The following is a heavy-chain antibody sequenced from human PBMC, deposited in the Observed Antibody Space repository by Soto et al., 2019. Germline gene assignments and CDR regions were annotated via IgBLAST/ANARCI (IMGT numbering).Heavy chain of an antibody. D-gene: IGHD2-15*01. Sequence: EVQLLESGRGLVQPGESLRLSCAASGFIFSNYAMSWVRQAPGKGLEWVSGITSSSGGTHYADSVKGRFTISRDNSKNTLYLQMNSLRVEDTAVYYCAKDRCSGGNCYSDFDYWGQGTLVTVSS. CDR2: ITSSSGGT. J-gene: IGHJ4*02. V-gene: IGHV3-23*01. CDR3: AKDRCSGGNCYSDFDY. CDR1: GFIFSNYA.